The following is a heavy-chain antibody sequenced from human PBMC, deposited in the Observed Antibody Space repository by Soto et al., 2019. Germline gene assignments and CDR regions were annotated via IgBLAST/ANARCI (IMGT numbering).Heavy chain of an antibody. D-gene: IGHD6-13*01. J-gene: IGHJ4*02. Sequence: QVQLVESGGGVVQPGRSLRLSCAASGFTFRSCGMHWVRQAPGKGLEGVAVISYDGGNKYYADSVKGRFTISRDNSKNTLDLQMNSLRAEDTAVYYCAKDQSSRWYYFDYWGQGNLVTVSS. CDR2: ISYDGGNK. CDR1: GFTFRSCG. V-gene: IGHV3-30*18. CDR3: AKDQSSRWYYFDY.